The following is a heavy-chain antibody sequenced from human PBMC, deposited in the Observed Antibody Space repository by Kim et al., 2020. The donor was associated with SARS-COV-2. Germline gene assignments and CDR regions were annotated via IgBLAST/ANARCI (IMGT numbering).Heavy chain of an antibody. Sequence: GGSLRLSCAASGFTFSSYGMHWVRQAPGKGLEWVAVISYDGSNKYYADSVKGRFTISRDNSKNTLYLQMNSLRAEDTAVYYCAKQDPSLVPGNYWGQGTLVTVSS. V-gene: IGHV3-30*18. CDR1: GFTFSSYG. D-gene: IGHD3-16*01. CDR3: AKQDPSLVPGNY. J-gene: IGHJ4*02. CDR2: ISYDGSNK.